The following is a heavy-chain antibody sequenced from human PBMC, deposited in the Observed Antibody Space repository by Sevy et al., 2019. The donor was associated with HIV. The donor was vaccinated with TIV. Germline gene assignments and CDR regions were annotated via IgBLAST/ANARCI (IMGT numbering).Heavy chain of an antibody. J-gene: IGHJ4*02. V-gene: IGHV3-15*07. CDR1: GLTLSYAW. CDR2: IKSESAGGTT. CDR3: TARNFDF. Sequence: GGSLRLSCAASGLTLSYAWMNWVRQAPGKGLEWVGHIKSESAGGTTDFATPVKGRFIISRDDSKNTLYLQMNSLKTGDTALYYCTARNFDFWGRGTLVTVSS.